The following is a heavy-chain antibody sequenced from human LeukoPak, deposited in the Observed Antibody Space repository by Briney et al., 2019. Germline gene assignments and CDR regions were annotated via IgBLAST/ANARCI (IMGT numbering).Heavy chain of an antibody. J-gene: IGHJ4*02. CDR3: ARHETALFDY. V-gene: IGHV4-59*08. D-gene: IGHD5-18*01. Sequence: SETLSLTCTVSGGSISSYYWSWIRQPPGKGLEWIGYIYYSGSTNYNPSLKSRVTISVDTSKNQFSLKLSSVTAADTAVYYCARHETALFDYWGQGTLVIVSS. CDR1: GGSISSYY. CDR2: IYYSGST.